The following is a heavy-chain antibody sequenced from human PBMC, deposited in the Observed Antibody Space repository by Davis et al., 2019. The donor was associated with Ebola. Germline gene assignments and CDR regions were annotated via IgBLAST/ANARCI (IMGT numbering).Heavy chain of an antibody. J-gene: IGHJ4*02. Sequence: MPSETLSLTCTVSGGSISSSSYYWGWIRQPPGKGLEWIGSISYSGSTHYNPSLKSRVTMSVGTSKNQFSLRLSSVTAADTAVYYCVRGGIQIWSSHYLDYWGQGTLVTVSS. D-gene: IGHD5-18*01. CDR1: GGSISSSSYY. CDR2: ISYSGST. CDR3: VRGGIQIWSSHYLDY. V-gene: IGHV4-39*01.